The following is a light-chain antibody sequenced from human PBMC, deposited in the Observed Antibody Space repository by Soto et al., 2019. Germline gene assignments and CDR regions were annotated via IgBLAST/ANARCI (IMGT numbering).Light chain of an antibody. V-gene: IGKV1-33*01. CDR1: QNITNN. CDR3: HQYYGLPPLT. J-gene: IGKJ5*01. CDR2: HAS. Sequence: DIQMTQSPSSLSASLGDGFTVTCQASQNITNNLSWYQQKPGKAPNLLIYHASKLAKGVTSRFSGSGSGTDFSFIMTSLQREDLATYYCHQYYGLPPLTFGQGTRLEIK.